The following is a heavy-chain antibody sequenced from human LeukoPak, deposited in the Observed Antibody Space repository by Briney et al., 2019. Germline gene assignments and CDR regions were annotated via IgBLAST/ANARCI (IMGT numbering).Heavy chain of an antibody. CDR2: IDPVFETG. Sequence: GASVKVSCKASGGTFSSYPVSWVRQAPGQGLEWMGAIDPVFETGNYSQRFQGRVTITADDSTSTAYMELSSLRSEDTAVYYCERFQTVTTGEVDYWGQGTLVTVSS. CDR3: ERFQTVTTGEVDY. J-gene: IGHJ4*02. CDR1: GGTFSSYP. D-gene: IGHD4-17*01. V-gene: IGHV1-69*13.